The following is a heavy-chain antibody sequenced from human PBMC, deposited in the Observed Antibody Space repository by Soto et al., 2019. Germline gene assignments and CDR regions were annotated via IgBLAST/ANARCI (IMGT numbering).Heavy chain of an antibody. Sequence: QVQLVQSGAEVKKPGASVKVSCKASGYTFTSYDINWVRQATGQGLEWMGWMNPNSGNTGYAQKFQGGVTMTRNTSISTAYRALSSLRSEAAAGYYCAREAARGLSHWGQGTLVTVSS. CDR2: MNPNSGNT. CDR1: GYTFTSYD. CDR3: AREAARGLSH. J-gene: IGHJ4*02. D-gene: IGHD6-6*01. V-gene: IGHV1-8*01.